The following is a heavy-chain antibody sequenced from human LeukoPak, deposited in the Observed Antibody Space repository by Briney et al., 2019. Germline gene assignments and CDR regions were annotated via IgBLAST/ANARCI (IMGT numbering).Heavy chain of an antibody. CDR1: GYTFTSYD. V-gene: IGHV1-8*01. J-gene: IGHJ4*02. D-gene: IGHD3-9*01. Sequence: AASVKVSCKASGYTFTSYDINWVRQATGQGRDWMGWMNPNSGNTGYAQKFQGRVTMTRNTSISTAYMELSSLRSEDTAVYYCATYDILTGHFDYWGQGTLVTVSS. CDR2: MNPNSGNT. CDR3: ATYDILTGHFDY.